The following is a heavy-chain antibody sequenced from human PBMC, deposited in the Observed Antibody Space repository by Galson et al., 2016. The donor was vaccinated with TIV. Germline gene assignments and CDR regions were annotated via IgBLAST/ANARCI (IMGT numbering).Heavy chain of an antibody. J-gene: IGHJ4*02. CDR3: ARPPYCGGDCFKYDS. CDR2: INAGNDNT. CDR1: GYTFRIYA. Sequence: SVKVSCKASGYTFRIYAMHWVRQAPGQRLEWMGCINAGNDNTKYSQKFQGRVTITRDTPANTAYMELSSLRSEDTAVYYCARPPYCGGDCFKYDSWGQGTLVTVS. D-gene: IGHD2-21*01. V-gene: IGHV1-3*01.